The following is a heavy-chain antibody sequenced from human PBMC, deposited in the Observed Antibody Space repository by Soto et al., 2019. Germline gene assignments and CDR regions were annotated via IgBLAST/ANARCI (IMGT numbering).Heavy chain of an antibody. Sequence: ASVKVSCKASGYTSTGYYMHWVRQAPGQGLEWMGWINPNSGGTNYAQKFQGRVTMTRDTSISTAYMELSRLRSDDTAVYYCARDVDIVVVPAAPRRYYYYGMDVWGQGTTVTVSS. CDR2: INPNSGGT. D-gene: IGHD2-2*03. CDR1: GYTSTGYY. J-gene: IGHJ6*02. V-gene: IGHV1-2*02. CDR3: ARDVDIVVVPAAPRRYYYYGMDV.